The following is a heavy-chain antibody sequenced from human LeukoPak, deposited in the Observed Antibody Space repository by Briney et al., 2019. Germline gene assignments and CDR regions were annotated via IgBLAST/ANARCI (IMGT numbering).Heavy chain of an antibody. CDR1: GFIVSSNY. J-gene: IGHJ4*02. V-gene: IGHV4-4*02. CDR2: IHHSGST. Sequence: GSLRLSCAASGFIVSSNYMSWVRQPPGKGLEWIGEIHHSGSTNYNPSLKSRVTILVDKSKNQFSLRLSSATAADTAVHYCARREYYDSTGYFDYWGQGTLVTVSS. CDR3: ARREYYDSTGYFDY. D-gene: IGHD3-22*01.